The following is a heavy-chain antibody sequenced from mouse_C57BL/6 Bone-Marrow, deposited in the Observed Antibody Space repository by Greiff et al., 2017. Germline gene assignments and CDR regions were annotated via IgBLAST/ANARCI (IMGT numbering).Heavy chain of an antibody. V-gene: IGHV1-69*01. CDR3: ARDGSSYDWFAY. CDR1: GYTFTSYW. Sequence: QVQLQQPGAELVMPGASVKLSCKASGYTFTSYWMHWVKQRPGQGLEWIGVIDPSDSYTNYNQKFKGKSTLTVDKSSSTAYMQLSSLTSEDSAVYYCARDGSSYDWFAYWGQGTLVTVSA. CDR2: IDPSDSYT. D-gene: IGHD1-1*01. J-gene: IGHJ3*01.